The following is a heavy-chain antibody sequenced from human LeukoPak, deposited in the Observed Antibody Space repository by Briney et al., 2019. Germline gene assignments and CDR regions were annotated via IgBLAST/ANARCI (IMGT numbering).Heavy chain of an antibody. Sequence: GGSLRLSCAASGFTFSSYSMNWVRQPPGKGLEWVSSISSSSSYIYYADSVKGRFTISRDNAKNSLYLQMNSLRAEDTAVYYCASTYKDSGYDLSYYSYYYMDVWGKGTTVSVSS. V-gene: IGHV3-21*04. D-gene: IGHD5-12*01. CDR3: ASTYKDSGYDLSYYSYYYMDV. CDR2: ISSSSSYI. J-gene: IGHJ6*03. CDR1: GFTFSSYS.